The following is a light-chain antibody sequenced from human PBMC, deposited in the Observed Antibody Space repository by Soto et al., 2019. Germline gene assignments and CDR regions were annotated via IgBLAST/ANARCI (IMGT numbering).Light chain of an antibody. J-gene: IGKJ1*01. CDR1: QSVSSY. V-gene: IGKV3-11*01. Sequence: EIELSQSPATLSLSPGERATLSCRASQSVSSYLAWYQHKPGQAPRLLIYDASKRATGIPARFSGSGSGTDFPLTISSLEPEDFAVYYCQQRSNWPPTWTFGQGTKVEVK. CDR3: QQRSNWPPTWT. CDR2: DAS.